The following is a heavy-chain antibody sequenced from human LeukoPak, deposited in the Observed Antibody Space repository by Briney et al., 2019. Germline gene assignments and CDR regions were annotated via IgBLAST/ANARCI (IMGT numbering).Heavy chain of an antibody. CDR3: ARETYYYDSSGRDAFDI. D-gene: IGHD3-22*01. CDR2: INHSGST. Sequence: PSETLSLTCAVYGGSFSGYYWSWIRQPPGKGLEWIGEINHSGSTNYNPSLKSRVTISVDTSKNQFSLKLSSVTAADTAVYYCARETYYYDSSGRDAFDIWGQGTMVTVSS. J-gene: IGHJ3*02. V-gene: IGHV4-34*01. CDR1: GGSFSGYY.